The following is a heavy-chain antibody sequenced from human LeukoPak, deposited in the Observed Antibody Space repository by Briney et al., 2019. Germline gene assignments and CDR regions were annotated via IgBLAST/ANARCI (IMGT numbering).Heavy chain of an antibody. J-gene: IGHJ4*02. CDR3: ARDSPKRGFDLDY. Sequence: SETLSLTCTVSGGSISSSSYYWGWIRQPPGKGLEWIGSIYYSGSTYYNPSLKSRVTISVDTSKNQFSLKLSSVTAADTAVYYCARDSPKRGFDLDYWGQGTLVTVSS. D-gene: IGHD3-9*01. CDR1: GGSISSSSYY. V-gene: IGHV4-39*07. CDR2: IYYSGST.